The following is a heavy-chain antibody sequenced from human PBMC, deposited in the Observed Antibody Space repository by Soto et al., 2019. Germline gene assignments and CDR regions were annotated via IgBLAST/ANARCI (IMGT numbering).Heavy chain of an antibody. D-gene: IGHD4-17*01. CDR1: GFTFSSYS. V-gene: IGHV3-30-3*01. CDR2: ISYDGSKK. J-gene: IGHJ5*02. Sequence: LRLSCAASGFTFSSYSMHWVRQAPGKGLEWVALISYDGSKKYYADSVKGRFTISRDNSKNTLYLQMNSLRAEDTAVYFCARDRQKYGGTNWFDPWGQGTLVTVSS. CDR3: ARDRQKYGGTNWFDP.